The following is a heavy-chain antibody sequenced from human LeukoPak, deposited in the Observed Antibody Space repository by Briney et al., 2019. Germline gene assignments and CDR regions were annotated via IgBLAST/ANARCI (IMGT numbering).Heavy chain of an antibody. D-gene: IGHD3-16*01. CDR2: ISGSGGNT. CDR3: AKALTRWAFDM. CDR1: GFTFNIYA. V-gene: IGHV3-23*01. J-gene: IGHJ3*02. Sequence: PGGSLRLSCAASGFTFNIYAMSWVRQAPGKGLEWVSAISGSGGNTYYADSVKGRFTISRDNSKNTLYLQMNSLRAEDTAIYYCAKALTRWAFDMWGQGTMVTVSS.